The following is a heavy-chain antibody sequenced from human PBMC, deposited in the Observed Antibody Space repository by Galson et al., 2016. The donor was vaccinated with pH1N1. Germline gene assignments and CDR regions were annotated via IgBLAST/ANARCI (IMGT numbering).Heavy chain of an antibody. D-gene: IGHD2-2*01. V-gene: IGHV3-21*01. CDR3: ARDRVVVPAPFDY. CDR2: ISSSSSYI. Sequence: RLSCAASGFTFSSYSMNWVRQAPGKGLEWVSSISSSSSYIYYADSVKGRFTISRDNAKNSLYLQMNSLRAEDTAVYYCARDRVVVPAPFDYWGQGTLVTVSS. CDR1: GFTFSSYS. J-gene: IGHJ4*02.